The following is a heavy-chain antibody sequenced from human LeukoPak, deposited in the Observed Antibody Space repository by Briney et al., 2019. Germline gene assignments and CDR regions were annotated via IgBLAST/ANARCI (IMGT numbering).Heavy chain of an antibody. Sequence: GGSLRLSCAASGFTFSSYWMTWVRQAPGKGLEWVAFIRYDGSDKYYADSVKGRFTISRDNSNNTLYLQMNSLRAEDTAVYYCAKDLTTVTSQGDYWGQGTLVTVSS. V-gene: IGHV3-30*02. CDR2: IRYDGSDK. D-gene: IGHD4-17*01. J-gene: IGHJ4*02. CDR3: AKDLTTVTSQGDY. CDR1: GFTFSSYW.